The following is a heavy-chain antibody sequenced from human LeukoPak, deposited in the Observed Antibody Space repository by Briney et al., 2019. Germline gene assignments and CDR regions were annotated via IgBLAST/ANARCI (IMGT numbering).Heavy chain of an antibody. CDR3: ARQGSDYGDGWFDR. V-gene: IGHV4-59*08. CDR2: IYYSGST. CDR1: GGSISSYY. D-gene: IGHD4-17*01. J-gene: IGHJ5*02. Sequence: SETLSLTCTVSGGSISSYYWSWIRQPPGKGLEWIGYIYYSGSTNYNPSLKSRVTISVDTSKNQFSLKLSSVTAADTAVYYCARQGSDYGDGWFDRWGQGTLVTVSS.